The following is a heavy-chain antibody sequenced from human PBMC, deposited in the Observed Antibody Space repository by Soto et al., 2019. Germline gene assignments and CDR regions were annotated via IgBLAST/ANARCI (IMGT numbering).Heavy chain of an antibody. CDR1: GGSISSSTYY. CDR2: FFIGGNT. V-gene: IGHV4-39*01. D-gene: IGHD3-3*01. J-gene: IGHJ6*02. Sequence: SETLSLTCPVSGGSISSSTYYWGWMRQPPGKGLEWIASFFIGGNTYYNPSLKSRVTISVDTSKNQFSLKLSSVTAADTAVYYCAKVASGTYYDFWSGPLPSGYYGMDVWGQGTTVTVSS. CDR3: AKVASGTYYDFWSGPLPSGYYGMDV.